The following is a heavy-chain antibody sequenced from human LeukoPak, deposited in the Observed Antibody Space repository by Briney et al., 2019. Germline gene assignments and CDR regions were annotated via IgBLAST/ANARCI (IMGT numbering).Heavy chain of an antibody. D-gene: IGHD3-3*01. Sequence: GASVKVSCKASGYTFTSYGISRVRQAPGQGLEWMGWISAYNGNTNYAQKLQGRVTMTTDTSTSTAYMELRSLRSDDTAVYYCARVLEYYDFWSGYYSFDYWGQGTLVTVSS. J-gene: IGHJ4*02. CDR2: ISAYNGNT. CDR3: ARVLEYYDFWSGYYSFDY. CDR1: GYTFTSYG. V-gene: IGHV1-18*01.